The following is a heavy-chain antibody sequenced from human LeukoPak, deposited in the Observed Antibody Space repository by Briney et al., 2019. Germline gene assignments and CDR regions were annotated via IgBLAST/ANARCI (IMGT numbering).Heavy chain of an antibody. D-gene: IGHD3-3*01. CDR2: INPSGGST. CDR1: GYTFTSYY. Sequence: GASVKVSCKASGYTFTSYYMHWVRQAPGQGLEWMGIINPSGGSTNYAQKFQGRVTMTRDMSTSTVYMELSSLRSEDTAVYYCAREAVTIFGMVRTQTTKRPHRFDPWGQGTLVTVSS. CDR3: AREAVTIFGMVRTQTTKRPHRFDP. V-gene: IGHV1-46*01. J-gene: IGHJ5*02.